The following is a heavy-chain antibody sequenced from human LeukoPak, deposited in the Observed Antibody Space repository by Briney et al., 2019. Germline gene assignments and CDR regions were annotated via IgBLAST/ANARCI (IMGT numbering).Heavy chain of an antibody. CDR2: IDPSDSDT. CDR1: GYRFTSHW. D-gene: IGHD5-18*01. J-gene: IGHJ6*03. Sequence: GESLKISCKGSGYRFTSHWIGWVRQMPGKGLEWMGIIDPSDSDTRYSPSFQGQVTISADQSISTAYLQWSSLKASDTAMYYCARRSRGYGYDGHYNYYMDVWGKGTTVTVSS. V-gene: IGHV5-51*01. CDR3: ARRSRGYGYDGHYNYYMDV.